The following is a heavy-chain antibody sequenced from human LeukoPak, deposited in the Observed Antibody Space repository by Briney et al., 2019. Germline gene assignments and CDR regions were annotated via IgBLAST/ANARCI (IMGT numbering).Heavy chain of an antibody. CDR2: IRYDGSKE. V-gene: IGHV3-30*02. CDR1: GFTFSSYG. CDR3: AKDSRYYYVDY. Sequence: GWSLRLSCAASGFTFSSYGMHWVRQAPGKGLEWVAFIRYDGSKEYYADSVKGRFTISRDNSKNTLYLQMNSLKTEDTAVYYCAKDSRYYYVDYWGPGTLVSVSS. J-gene: IGHJ4*02. D-gene: IGHD1-14*01.